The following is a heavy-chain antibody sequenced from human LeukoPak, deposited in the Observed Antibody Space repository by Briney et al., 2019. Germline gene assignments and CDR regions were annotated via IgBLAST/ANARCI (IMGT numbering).Heavy chain of an antibody. J-gene: IGHJ4*02. Sequence: SVKVSCKASGGTFSRYAINWVRQAPGQGLEWMGGIIPIFGTANYAQKFQGRVTITADESTSTAYMELSSLKASDTAMYYCARFEVNYEDNRSFYYFDYWGQGTLVTVSS. V-gene: IGHV1-69*13. CDR3: ARFEVNYEDNRSFYYFDY. D-gene: IGHD3-3*01. CDR1: GGTFSRYA. CDR2: IIPIFGTA.